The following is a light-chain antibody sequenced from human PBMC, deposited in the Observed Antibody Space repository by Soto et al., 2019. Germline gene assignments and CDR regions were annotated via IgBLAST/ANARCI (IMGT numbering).Light chain of an antibody. Sequence: QSVLTQPASVSGSPGQSITISCTGTSSDVGNYKYVSWYQQHPGKAPKLMIYEVSNRPSGIPDRFSGSKSGNTASLTISGLQAEDEAEYYCSLYTTASTYVFGTGTNVTVL. J-gene: IGLJ1*01. CDR3: SLYTTASTYV. CDR2: EVS. CDR1: SSDVGNYKY. V-gene: IGLV2-14*01.